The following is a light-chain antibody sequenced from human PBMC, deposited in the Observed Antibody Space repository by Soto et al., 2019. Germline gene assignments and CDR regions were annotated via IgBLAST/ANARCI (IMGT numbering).Light chain of an antibody. Sequence: QSALTQPASVSGSPGHSITITCTGTSTDVGGYNYVSWYQQHPGKAPKLRIFWVSNRTSGVSNRFSGSKSGNTASLTISWLQAEDEAYYYCSSYTSRSLWVCGGGTQLTVL. CDR2: WVS. V-gene: IGLV2-14*01. CDR3: SSYTSRSLWV. CDR1: STDVGGYNY. J-gene: IGLJ3*02.